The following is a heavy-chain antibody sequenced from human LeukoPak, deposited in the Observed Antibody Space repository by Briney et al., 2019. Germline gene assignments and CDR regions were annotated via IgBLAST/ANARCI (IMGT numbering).Heavy chain of an antibody. CDR2: IDPNSGGT. J-gene: IGHJ3*02. Sequence: ASVKVSCKASGYTFTGYYMHWVRQAPGQGLEWMGWIDPNSGGTNYAQKFQGRVTMTRYTSISTAYMELSRLRSDDTAVYYCARDIPQYSGIIGYAFDIWGQGTMVTVSS. D-gene: IGHD1-26*01. V-gene: IGHV1-2*02. CDR1: GYTFTGYY. CDR3: ARDIPQYSGIIGYAFDI.